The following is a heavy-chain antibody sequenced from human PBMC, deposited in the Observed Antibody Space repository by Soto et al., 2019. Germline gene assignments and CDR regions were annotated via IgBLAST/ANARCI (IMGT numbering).Heavy chain of an antibody. CDR3: ARGLDKSAGGAFDI. D-gene: IGHD3-10*01. CDR1: AFPFSRSA. Sequence: GGSLRLSCAASAFPFSRSAMHWLRQAPGKGLEWVAVIPHDGNNEDYTDSVRGRFTISRDNSKNTFYLQMNSLRGEDTAVYYCARGLDKSAGGAFDIWGQGTMVTVSS. V-gene: IGHV3-33*01. J-gene: IGHJ3*02. CDR2: IPHDGNNE.